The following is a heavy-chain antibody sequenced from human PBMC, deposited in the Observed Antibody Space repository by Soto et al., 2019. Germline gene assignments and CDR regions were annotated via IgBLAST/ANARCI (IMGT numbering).Heavy chain of an antibody. CDR1: GLTFSNYG. CDR3: ANQKPGSGWYAEY. V-gene: IGHV3-30*18. J-gene: IGHJ4*02. D-gene: IGHD6-19*01. CDR2: ISNDGKAK. Sequence: GGSLRLSCAASGLTFSNYGMQWVRQAPGKGLEWVTIISNDGKAKFYADSVKGRFTISRDNSKNTLYLQMNSLTIEDTALYYCANQKPGSGWYAEYWGQGTLVTVSS.